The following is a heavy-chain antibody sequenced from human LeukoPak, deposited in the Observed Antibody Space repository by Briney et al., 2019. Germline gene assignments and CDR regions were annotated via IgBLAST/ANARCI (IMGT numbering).Heavy chain of an antibody. CDR1: AFTFSSYA. CDR2: LSGSGGST. D-gene: IGHD3-10*01. V-gene: IGHV3-23*01. CDR3: AKGGVYGSGSYPFSLDY. Sequence: GGSLRLSCAASAFTFSSYAMSWVRQAPGKGLEWVSALSGSGGSTFYADSVKGRFTISKDNSKNTLYLQMNSLRVEDTAVYYCAKGGVYGSGSYPFSLDYWGQGTLVAVSS. J-gene: IGHJ4*02.